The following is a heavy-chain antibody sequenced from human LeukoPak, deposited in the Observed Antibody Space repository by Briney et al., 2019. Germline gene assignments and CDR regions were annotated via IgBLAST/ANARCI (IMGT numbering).Heavy chain of an antibody. CDR3: ASPRSGWYRDFDY. V-gene: IGHV4-30-2*01. Sequence: SQTLSLTCAVSGGSISSGGYSWSWIRQPPGKGLEWIGYIYHSGSTNYNPSLKSRVTISVDTSKNQFSLKLSSVTAADTAVYYCASPRSGWYRDFDYWGQGTLVTVSS. D-gene: IGHD6-19*01. J-gene: IGHJ4*02. CDR2: IYHSGST. CDR1: GGSISSGGYS.